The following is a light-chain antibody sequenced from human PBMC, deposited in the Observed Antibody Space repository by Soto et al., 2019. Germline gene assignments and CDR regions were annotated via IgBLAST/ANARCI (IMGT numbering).Light chain of an antibody. V-gene: IGLV2-23*03. Sequence: QSVLTQPASVSGSPGQSITISCTGTSSDVGNYNLVSWYQQHPGKAPKLMIYEGSKRPSGASNRFSGSKSGNTASLTISGLQAEDEADYYCCSYAGSNTFVFGTGTKVTVL. J-gene: IGLJ1*01. CDR2: EGS. CDR1: SSDVGNYNL. CDR3: CSYAGSNTFV.